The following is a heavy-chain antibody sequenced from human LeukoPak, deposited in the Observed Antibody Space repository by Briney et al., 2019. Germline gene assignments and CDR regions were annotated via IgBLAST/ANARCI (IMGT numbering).Heavy chain of an antibody. CDR3: AGGRVGGQQLLLVY. D-gene: IGHD2-2*01. CDR2: MNPNSGNT. J-gene: IGHJ4*02. Sequence: ASVKVSCKASGYTFTSYDINWVRQATGQGVEWMGWMNPNSGNTGYAQKFQGRVTMTRNTSISTAYMELSSLRSEDTAVYYCAGGRVGGQQLLLVYWGQGTLVTVSS. CDR1: GYTFTSYD. V-gene: IGHV1-8*01.